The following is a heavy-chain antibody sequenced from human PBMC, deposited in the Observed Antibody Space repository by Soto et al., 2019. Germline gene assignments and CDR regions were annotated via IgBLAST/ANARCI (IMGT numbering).Heavy chain of an antibody. Sequence: PGGSLRLSCAASGFTFGYYGMHWVRQAPGKGLEWVAVISYDGRNKYYADSVKGRFTLSRDNSKNTLLLHMNSLRPEDTALYYCAKEAALHQFDHWGQGTLVTVSS. J-gene: IGHJ4*02. V-gene: IGHV3-30*18. CDR1: GFTFGYYG. CDR2: ISYDGRNK. D-gene: IGHD6-25*01. CDR3: AKEAALHQFDH.